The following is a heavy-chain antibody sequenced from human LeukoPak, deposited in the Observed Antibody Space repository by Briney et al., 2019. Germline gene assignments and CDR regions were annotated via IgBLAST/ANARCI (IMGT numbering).Heavy chain of an antibody. CDR3: VKQTAMVGGYSHH. D-gene: IGHD2-15*01. J-gene: IGHJ1*01. V-gene: IGHV3-23*01. Sequence: GGCLRLSCAASGFTFSSYAMSWVRQAPGKRLECVSGITDSGTTHYADSVKGRCTISRDDSKNTLYLQMNSLKADDTALYYCVKQTAMVGGYSHHWGQGTLVTVSS. CDR1: GFTFSSYA. CDR2: ITDSGTT.